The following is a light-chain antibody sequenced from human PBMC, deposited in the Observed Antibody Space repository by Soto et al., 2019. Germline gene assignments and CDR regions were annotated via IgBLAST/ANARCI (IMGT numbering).Light chain of an antibody. CDR3: QHYNNWPFT. CDR2: DAS. CDR1: QSVSTN. J-gene: IGKJ2*01. Sequence: IVMTQSPATLSVSPGERATLSCRASQSVSTNLAWYQQKPGQPPRLVVYDASARATGVPARFSGSGSGTEFTLTISSLQSEDFAVYYCQHYNNWPFTFGQGTKLEIK. V-gene: IGKV3-15*01.